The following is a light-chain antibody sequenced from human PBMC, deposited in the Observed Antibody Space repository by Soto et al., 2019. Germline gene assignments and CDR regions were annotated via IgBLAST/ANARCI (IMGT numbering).Light chain of an antibody. CDR3: QQSYITPPLT. CDR2: AAS. J-gene: IGKJ4*01. Sequence: DIQMTQSPSSLSASVGDRVTITCRASQSISSYLNWYQQKPGKAPKLLIYAASSLQSGVPSRFSGSGSGTDFTLTISSLQPKDLAPYYGQQSYITPPLTFGGGTKVEIK. CDR1: QSISSY. V-gene: IGKV1-39*01.